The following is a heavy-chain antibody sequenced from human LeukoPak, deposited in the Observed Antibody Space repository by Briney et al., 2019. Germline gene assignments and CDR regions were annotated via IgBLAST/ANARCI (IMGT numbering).Heavy chain of an antibody. CDR2: IFSSDIT. D-gene: IGHD1-26*01. V-gene: IGHV4-61*08. J-gene: IGHJ5*02. Sequence: PSETLSLTCTVSGGSISSGGYYWSWIRQPPGKGLEWVGYIFSSDITNYNPSLRSRVTISVDTSKNQFSLKLRSVTAADTAVYFCARSDGIVGEEAWFDPWGQGTLVTVSS. CDR3: ARSDGIVGEEAWFDP. CDR1: GGSISSGGYY.